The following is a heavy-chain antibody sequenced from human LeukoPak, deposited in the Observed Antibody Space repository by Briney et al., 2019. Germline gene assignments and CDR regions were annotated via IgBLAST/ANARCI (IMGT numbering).Heavy chain of an antibody. CDR3: ARAPEDSSGWSNWFDP. Sequence: ASVKVSCKPSGYTFTGSYMHWVRHALGQGLEWMGWINPNSGGRNYAQKFQGRVTITRDTSISTAYMELSRLRSDDTAVYYCARAPEDSSGWSNWFDPWGQGTLVTVSS. V-gene: IGHV1-2*02. CDR1: GYTFTGSY. D-gene: IGHD6-19*01. CDR2: INPNSGGR. J-gene: IGHJ5*02.